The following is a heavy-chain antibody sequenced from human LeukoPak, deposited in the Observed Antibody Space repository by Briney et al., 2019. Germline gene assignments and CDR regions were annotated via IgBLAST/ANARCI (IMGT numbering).Heavy chain of an antibody. J-gene: IGHJ3*02. CDR1: GGSISSYY. Sequence: SETLSLTCTVSGGSISSYYWSWVRQAAGKGLEWIGRIYTSGSTNYTPSLASAGTMSVDTSKTQFSLKLSSVTAADTAVYYCARRRRIVGATPGAFDIWGQGTMVTVSS. V-gene: IGHV4-4*07. CDR3: ARRRRIVGATPGAFDI. D-gene: IGHD1-26*01. CDR2: IYTSGST.